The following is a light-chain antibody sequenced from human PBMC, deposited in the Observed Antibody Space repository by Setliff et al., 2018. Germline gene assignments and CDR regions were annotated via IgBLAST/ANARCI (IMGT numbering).Light chain of an antibody. CDR1: SSDIGGYNY. CDR3: STYTTTSTVV. Sequence: QSVLAQPASVSGSPGQSITISCTGSSSDIGGYNYVSWYQQHPGKAPKLMIYDVNERPSGVSNRFSGSKSGNTATLTISGRQAEDEADYYCSTYTTTSTVVIGGGTKVTV. V-gene: IGLV2-14*01. CDR2: DVN. J-gene: IGLJ2*01.